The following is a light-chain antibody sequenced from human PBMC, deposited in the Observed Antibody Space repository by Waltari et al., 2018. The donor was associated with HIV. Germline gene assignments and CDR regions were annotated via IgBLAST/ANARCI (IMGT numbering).Light chain of an antibody. J-gene: IGKJ5*01. CDR1: GNVIPY. CDR2: ESS. CDR3: QQRSDWPPIT. V-gene: IGKV3-11*01. Sequence: EIVLTPSPATLSLSPGDRATISCRPSGNVIPYVAWYQQKPGEAPRLLIYESSHRAAGIPARFSARGSGTDFSLTISSLEPEDFAVYYCQQRSDWPPITFGQGTRLDIK.